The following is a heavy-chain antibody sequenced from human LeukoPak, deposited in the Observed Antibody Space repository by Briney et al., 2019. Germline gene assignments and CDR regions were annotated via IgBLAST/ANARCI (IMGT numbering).Heavy chain of an antibody. CDR1: GGSISSSSYY. Sequence: SETLSLTCTVSGGSISSSSYYWGWIRQPPGKGLEWIGSIYYSGSTYYNPSLKSRVTISVDTSKNQFSLKLSSVTAADTAVYYCARAMYSSGPMDVWGKGTTVTVSS. V-gene: IGHV4-39*07. CDR2: IYYSGST. J-gene: IGHJ6*03. CDR3: ARAMYSSGPMDV. D-gene: IGHD6-19*01.